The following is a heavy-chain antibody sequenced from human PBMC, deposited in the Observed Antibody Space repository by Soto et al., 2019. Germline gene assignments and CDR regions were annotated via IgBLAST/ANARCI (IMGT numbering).Heavy chain of an antibody. Sequence: PSETLSLTCTLAGDSITGNHNYWGWIRQAPGKGLEWVGSIYNGGGNTYYNRSRKSRVGICVDTSKNQCCMRRNSVTATDTAVYFCAGGSSSAWIDFWGQGTPVTVSS. CDR1: GDSITGNHNY. CDR3: AGGSSSAWIDF. CDR2: IYNGGGNT. D-gene: IGHD6-25*01. V-gene: IGHV4-39*01. J-gene: IGHJ4*02.